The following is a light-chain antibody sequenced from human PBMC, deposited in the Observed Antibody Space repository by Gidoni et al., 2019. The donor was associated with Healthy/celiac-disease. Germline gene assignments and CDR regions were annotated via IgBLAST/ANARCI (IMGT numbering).Light chain of an antibody. V-gene: IGKV1-5*03. Sequence: DLKTTQSPSTLSANVGDRVTSTCRASQSISSWLAWYQQKPGKAPKLLIYKASSLESGVPSRFSGSGSGTEFTLTISSLQPDDFATYYCQQYNSYSETFGQGTKVEIK. J-gene: IGKJ1*01. CDR2: KAS. CDR3: QQYNSYSET. CDR1: QSISSW.